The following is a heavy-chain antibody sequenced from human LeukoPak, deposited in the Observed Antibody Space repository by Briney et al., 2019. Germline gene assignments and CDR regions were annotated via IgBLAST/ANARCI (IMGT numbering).Heavy chain of an antibody. V-gene: IGHV3-7*03. CDR2: INKDGSEK. CDR3: ATYSTGRYKGLEY. J-gene: IGHJ4*02. CDR1: GFTFSSYW. Sequence: PGGSLRLSCAASGFTFSSYWMSWVRQAPGEGPEWVANINKDGSEKYYVDSLKGRFTISRDNAENSLYLQMNSLRAEDTAVYYCATYSTGRYKGLEYWGQGTLVTVSS. D-gene: IGHD6-19*01.